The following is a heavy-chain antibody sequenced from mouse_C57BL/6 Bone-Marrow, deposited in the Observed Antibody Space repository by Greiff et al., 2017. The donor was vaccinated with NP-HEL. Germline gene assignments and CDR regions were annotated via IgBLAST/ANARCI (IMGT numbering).Heavy chain of an antibody. CDR1: GYSFTGYY. D-gene: IGHD1-1*01. V-gene: IGHV1-42*01. CDR2: INPSTGGT. J-gene: IGHJ4*01. Sequence: EVQLQQSGPELVKPGASVKISCKASGYSFTGYYMNWVKQSPEKSLEWIGEINPSTGGTPYNQKFKAKATLTVDKSSSTAYMQLKSLTSEDSAVLDCSRAPLGGSSSYAMDYWGQGTSVTVSS. CDR3: SRAPLGGSSSYAMDY.